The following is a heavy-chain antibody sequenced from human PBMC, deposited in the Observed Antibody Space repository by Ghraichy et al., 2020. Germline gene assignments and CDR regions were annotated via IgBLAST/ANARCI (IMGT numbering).Heavy chain of an antibody. CDR2: ISGSGAST. CDR1: GFTFSSYA. CDR3: AKEGYCSGGSCYSRYYYGMDV. V-gene: IGHV3-23*01. Sequence: GGSLRLSCAASGFTFSSYAMSWVRQAPGKGLEWVSAISGSGASTYYADSVKGRFTISRDNSKNTLYLQMNSLRAEDTAVYYCAKEGYCSGGSCYSRYYYGMDVWGQGTTVTVSS. J-gene: IGHJ6*02. D-gene: IGHD2-15*01.